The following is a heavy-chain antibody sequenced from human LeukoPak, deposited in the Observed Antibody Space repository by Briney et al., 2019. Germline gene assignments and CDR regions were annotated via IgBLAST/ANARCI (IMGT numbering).Heavy chain of an antibody. J-gene: IGHJ4*02. Sequence: SETLSLTCTVSGGSISSGSYYWSWIRQPAGKGLEWIGYIYYSGSTNYTPSLKSRVTISVDTSKNQFSLKLSSVTAADTAVYYCARAAVSGRFDYWGQGTLVTVSS. CDR2: IYYSGST. CDR1: GGSISSGSYY. D-gene: IGHD6-19*01. V-gene: IGHV4-61*10. CDR3: ARAAVSGRFDY.